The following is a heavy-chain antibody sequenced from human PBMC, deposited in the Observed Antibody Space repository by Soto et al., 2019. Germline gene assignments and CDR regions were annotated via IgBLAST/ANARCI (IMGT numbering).Heavy chain of an antibody. CDR2: IYYSEST. J-gene: IGHJ5*02. Sequence: PSETLSLTCTVSGGSISSSSYYWGWIRQPPGKGLEWIGSIYYSESTYYNPSLKNRVTISVDTSKNQFSLSLSSVTAADTAVYYCARCRSYDSSGYYYSWFDPWGQGTQVTVSS. D-gene: IGHD3-22*01. CDR3: ARCRSYDSSGYYYSWFDP. V-gene: IGHV4-39*01. CDR1: GGSISSSSYY.